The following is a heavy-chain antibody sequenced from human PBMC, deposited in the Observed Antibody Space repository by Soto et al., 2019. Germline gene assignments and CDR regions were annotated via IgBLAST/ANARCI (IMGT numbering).Heavy chain of an antibody. Sequence: ASVKVSCKASGYTFSNYAMSWVRQAPGQGLEWMGWISAYSGDTNSAPKFHGRVIMTLDTSTSTAYMEVRSLRSDDTAVYYCVRDVRRHCYSTSCHYYFDYWGQGTQVTVSS. CDR1: GYTFSNYA. CDR2: ISAYSGDT. V-gene: IGHV1-18*01. J-gene: IGHJ4*02. D-gene: IGHD2-2*01. CDR3: VRDVRRHCYSTSCHYYFDY.